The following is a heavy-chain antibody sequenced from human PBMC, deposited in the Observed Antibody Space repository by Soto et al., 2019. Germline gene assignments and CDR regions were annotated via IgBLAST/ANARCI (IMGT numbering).Heavy chain of an antibody. CDR1: GGTFSSYA. Sequence: GASVKVSCKASGGTFSSYAISWVRQAPGQGLEWMGGIIPIFGTANYAQKFQGRVTITADESTSTAYMELSSLRSEDTAVYYCAREKADGSGSYPEYYFDYWGQGTLVTVSS. CDR3: AREKADGSGSYPEYYFDY. D-gene: IGHD3-10*01. V-gene: IGHV1-69*13. J-gene: IGHJ4*02. CDR2: IIPIFGTA.